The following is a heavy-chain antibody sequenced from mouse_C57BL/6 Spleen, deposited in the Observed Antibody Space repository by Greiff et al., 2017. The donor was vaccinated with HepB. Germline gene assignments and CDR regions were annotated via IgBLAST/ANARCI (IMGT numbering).Heavy chain of an antibody. Sequence: EVKVVESGGGLVKPGGSLKLSCAASGFTFSDYGMHWVRQAPEKGLEWVAYISSGSSTIYYADTVKGRFTISRDNAKNTLFLQMTSLRSEDTAMYYCARSITTVVAYWYFDVWGTGTTVTVSS. CDR2: ISSGSSTI. CDR3: ARSITTVVAYWYFDV. J-gene: IGHJ1*03. D-gene: IGHD1-1*01. CDR1: GFTFSDYG. V-gene: IGHV5-17*01.